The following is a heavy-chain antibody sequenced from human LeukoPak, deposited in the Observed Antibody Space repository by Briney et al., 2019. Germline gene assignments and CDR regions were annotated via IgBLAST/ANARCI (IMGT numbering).Heavy chain of an antibody. J-gene: IGHJ4*02. Sequence: GESLKISCKGPGYSFTSYWIGWVRQMPGKGLEWMGIIYPGDSDTRYSPSFQGQVTISADKSISTAYLQWSSLKASDTAMYYCARTYYYDSSGYRFDNWGQGTLVTVSS. D-gene: IGHD3-22*01. CDR3: ARTYYYDSSGYRFDN. CDR2: IYPGDSDT. CDR1: GYSFTSYW. V-gene: IGHV5-51*01.